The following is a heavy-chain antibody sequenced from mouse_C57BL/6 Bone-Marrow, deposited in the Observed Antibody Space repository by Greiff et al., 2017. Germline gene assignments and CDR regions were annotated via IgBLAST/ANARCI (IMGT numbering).Heavy chain of an antibody. V-gene: IGHV1-55*01. CDR2: IYPGSGST. J-gene: IGHJ3*01. CDR1: GYTFTSYW. CDR3: AIYYYGSRPAWFAH. D-gene: IGHD1-1*01. Sequence: QVQLQQPGAELVKPGASVKMSCKASGYTFTSYWITWVKQRPGQGLEWIGDIYPGSGSTNYNEKFKSKATLTVDTSSSTAYMQLSSLTSEDSAVYYCAIYYYGSRPAWFAHWGQGTLVTVSA.